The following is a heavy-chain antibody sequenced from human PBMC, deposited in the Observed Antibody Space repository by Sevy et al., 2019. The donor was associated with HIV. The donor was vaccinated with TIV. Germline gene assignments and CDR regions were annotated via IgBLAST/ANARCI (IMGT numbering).Heavy chain of an antibody. V-gene: IGHV3-30*18. CDR3: ANSRGRFDGSSWIYYYYDIDV. J-gene: IGHJ6*01. CDR2: ISNDGSDK. D-gene: IGHD6-13*01. Sequence: GGSLRLSCVASGFAFSRYGMHWVRQAPGKGLEWVALISNDGSDKNYGDSMKGRFTISRDNSRDTVYLQTNSLRAEDTAVYYCANSRGRFDGSSWIYYYYDIDVWGQGTTVTVSS. CDR1: GFAFSRYG.